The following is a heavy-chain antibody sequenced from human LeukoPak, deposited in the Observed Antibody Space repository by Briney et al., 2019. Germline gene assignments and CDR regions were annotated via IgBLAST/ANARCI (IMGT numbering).Heavy chain of an antibody. J-gene: IGHJ4*02. CDR2: ISSSSSTI. CDR1: GFTFSSYS. Sequence: GGSLRLSCVASGFTFSSYSMNWVRQAPGKGLEWVSYISSSSSTIYYADSVKGRFTISRDNAKNSLYLQMNSLRAEDTAVYYCARDTRTVVTRDFDYWGQGTLVTVSS. D-gene: IGHD4-23*01. CDR3: ARDTRTVVTRDFDY. V-gene: IGHV3-48*01.